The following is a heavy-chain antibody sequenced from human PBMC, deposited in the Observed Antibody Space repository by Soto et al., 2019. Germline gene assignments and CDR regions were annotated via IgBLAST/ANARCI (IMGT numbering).Heavy chain of an antibody. Sequence: ASVKTCCKASGYTFTTYYMHWVRQAPGQGLEWMGIINPSGGSTSYAQKFQGRVTMTRDRSTTTVYMVLSSLRSEDTAVYYCARVKSGGYSVRNAFDIWGQGTMVTVSS. CDR2: INPSGGST. CDR3: ARVKSGGYSVRNAFDI. V-gene: IGHV1-46*01. J-gene: IGHJ3*02. CDR1: GYTFTTYY. D-gene: IGHD2-21*02.